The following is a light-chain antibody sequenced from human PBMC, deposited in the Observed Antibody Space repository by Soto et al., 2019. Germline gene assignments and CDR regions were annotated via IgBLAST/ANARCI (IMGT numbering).Light chain of an antibody. CDR3: ETWDTNVVV. J-gene: IGLJ2*01. CDR1: SGHSTYI. CDR2: LEGSGSY. V-gene: IGLV4-60*02. Sequence: QPVLTQSSSASASLGSSVTLTCTLSSGHSTYIIAWHQQQPWKAPRYLMKLEGSGSYNKGSGIPDRFSGSSAGADRYLTISILPFEDEADYYCETWDTNVVVFGGGTKLTVL.